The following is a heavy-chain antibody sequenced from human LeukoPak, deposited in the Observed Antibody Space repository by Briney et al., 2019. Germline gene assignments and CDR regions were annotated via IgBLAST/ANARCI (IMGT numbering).Heavy chain of an antibody. J-gene: IGHJ4*02. CDR2: INPNSGAT. Sequence: ASMKVSCKASGYTFTDYFLHWVRRAPGQEFELMGWINPNSGATHYIQSFQGRVTMTRDTSLSMAYLQLNSLTSDDTAMYCCARAQYLTAPAGTFANSWGQGTLVTVSS. CDR3: ARAQYLTAPAGTFANS. D-gene: IGHD6-13*01. CDR1: GYTFTDYF. V-gene: IGHV1-2*02.